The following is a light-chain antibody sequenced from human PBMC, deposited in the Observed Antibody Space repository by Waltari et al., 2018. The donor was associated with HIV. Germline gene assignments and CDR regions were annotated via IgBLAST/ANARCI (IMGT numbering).Light chain of an antibody. CDR3: LLSYDGDVV. CDR2: DSN. CDR1: AGVGNLCSF. Sequence: QPVVTPEPPLTVSPGGPGILTCSSNAGVGNLCSFPYWFQQRPGQAPKTPIFDSNNRYSWTPARFTGSFLGGKAALTLTGAQPEDDADYYCLLSYDGDVVFGGGTKLTVL. J-gene: IGLJ2*01. V-gene: IGLV7-46*01.